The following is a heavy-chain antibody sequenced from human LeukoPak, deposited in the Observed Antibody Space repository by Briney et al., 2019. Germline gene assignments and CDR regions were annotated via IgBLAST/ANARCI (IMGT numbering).Heavy chain of an antibody. J-gene: IGHJ4*02. CDR2: ISGSGGST. CDR3: AKDRRDGYKWTY. CDR1: GFTFSSYA. V-gene: IGHV3-23*01. D-gene: IGHD5-24*01. Sequence: QPGGSLRPSCAASGFTFSSYAMSWVRQAPGKGLEWVSAISGSGGSTYYADSVKGRFTISRDNSKNTLYLQMNSLRAEDTAVYYCAKDRRDGYKWTYWGQGTLVTVSS.